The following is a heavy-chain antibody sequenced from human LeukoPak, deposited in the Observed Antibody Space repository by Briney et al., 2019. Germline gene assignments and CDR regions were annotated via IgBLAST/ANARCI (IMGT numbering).Heavy chain of an antibody. CDR2: VKNDGRNI. J-gene: IGHJ3*01. Sequence: GGSLRLSCAASGFTFSSYWMHWVRQAPGKGLEWVSRVKNDGRNIAYADSVKGRFTISRDNAKNTLFLQMNSLRAEDTAVYYCVRDAHYDTTGYSYFFFDLWGQGTMVTVSS. V-gene: IGHV3-74*01. D-gene: IGHD3-22*01. CDR3: VRDAHYDTTGYSYFFFDL. CDR1: GFTFSSYW.